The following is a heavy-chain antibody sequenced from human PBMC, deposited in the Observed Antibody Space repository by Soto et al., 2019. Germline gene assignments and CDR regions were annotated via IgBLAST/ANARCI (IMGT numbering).Heavy chain of an antibody. D-gene: IGHD3-9*01. Sequence: QVQLVESGGGVVQPGRSLRLSCAASGFTFSSYGMHWVRQAPGKGLEWVAVISYDGSNKYYADSVKGRFTISRDNSKNTLYLQMNSLRAEDTAVYYCAKPLAQYYDILTGLDYWGQGTLVTVSS. CDR2: ISYDGSNK. CDR3: AKPLAQYYDILTGLDY. CDR1: GFTFSSYG. J-gene: IGHJ4*02. V-gene: IGHV3-30*18.